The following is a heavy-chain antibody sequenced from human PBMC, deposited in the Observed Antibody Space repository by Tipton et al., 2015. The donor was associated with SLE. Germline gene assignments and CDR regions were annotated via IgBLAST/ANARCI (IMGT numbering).Heavy chain of an antibody. V-gene: IGHV4-59*11. CDR1: GGSISSHY. D-gene: IGHD3-22*01. CDR3: ARSDYYDSSGYYSSAFDI. Sequence: TLSLTCTVSGGSISSHYWSWIRQPPGKGLEWIGYIYNSGSGNYNPSLKSRVTISVDTSKNQFSLKLSSVSAADTAVYYFARSDYYDSSGYYSSAFDIWGQGTMVTVSS. J-gene: IGHJ3*02. CDR2: IYNSGSG.